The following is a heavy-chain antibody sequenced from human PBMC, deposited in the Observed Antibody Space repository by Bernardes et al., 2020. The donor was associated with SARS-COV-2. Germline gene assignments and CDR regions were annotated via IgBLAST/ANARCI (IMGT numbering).Heavy chain of an antibody. CDR3: AKDFTGTYDY. D-gene: IGHD1-7*01. Sequence: GGSLRLSCAASGFTLSTYWLHWVRQAPGKGLVWVARINEDGSRLDYADSVRGRVTISRDSAKNTLYLQMNSLGAEDTALYYCAKDFTGTYDYWGQGTLVNVSS. CDR2: INEDGSRL. V-gene: IGHV3-74*01. CDR1: GFTLSTYW. J-gene: IGHJ4*02.